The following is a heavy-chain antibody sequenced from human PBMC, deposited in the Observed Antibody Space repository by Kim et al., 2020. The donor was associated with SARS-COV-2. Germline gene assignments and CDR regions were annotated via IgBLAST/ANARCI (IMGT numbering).Heavy chain of an antibody. CDR2: IYYSGST. CDR1: GGSISSGGYY. CDR3: ARVIDGFSYYFDY. V-gene: IGHV4-31*03. Sequence: SETLSLTCTVSGGSISSGGYYWSWIRQHPGKGLEWIGYIYYSGSTYYNPSLKSRVTISVDTSKNQFSLKLSSVTAADTAVYYCARVIDGFSYYFDYWGQGTLVTVSS. D-gene: IGHD2-21*01. J-gene: IGHJ4*02.